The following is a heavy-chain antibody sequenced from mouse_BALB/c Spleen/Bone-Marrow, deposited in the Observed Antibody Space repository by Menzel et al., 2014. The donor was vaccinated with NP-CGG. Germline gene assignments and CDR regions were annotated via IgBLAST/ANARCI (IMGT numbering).Heavy chain of an antibody. Sequence: EVKLVESGGGLVQPGGSLKLSWVASGFTFSSYGMSWVRQTPDKRLEFVATINNNGGSTYYPDSVKGQFTISRDNAKNTLYLQMSSLKSEDTAMYYCARVYGWYFDVWGAGTTVTVSS. CDR2: INNNGGST. CDR1: GFTFSSYG. V-gene: IGHV5-6-3*01. D-gene: IGHD1-1*01. CDR3: ARVYGWYFDV. J-gene: IGHJ1*01.